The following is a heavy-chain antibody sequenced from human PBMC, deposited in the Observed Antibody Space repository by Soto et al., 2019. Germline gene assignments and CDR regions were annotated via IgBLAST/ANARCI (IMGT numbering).Heavy chain of an antibody. CDR2: INSDGSHT. J-gene: IGHJ5*01. D-gene: IGHD4-17*01. CDR3: AKVGDYGDYAGEIWFDS. V-gene: IGHV3-74*01. Sequence: EVQLVESGGGLVQPGGSLRLSCAASGFTFFAYWIHWVRQVPGKGLVWVSRINSDGSHTRYADSVRGRCTISRDNSKNTVYLQMNSLTAEDTAVYYCAKVGDYGDYAGEIWFDSWGQGSLVTVSS. CDR1: GFTFFAYW.